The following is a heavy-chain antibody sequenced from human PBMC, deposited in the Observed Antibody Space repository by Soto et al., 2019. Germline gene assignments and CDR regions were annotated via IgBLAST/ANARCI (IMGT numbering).Heavy chain of an antibody. D-gene: IGHD3-10*01. CDR2: IYLGGST. V-gene: IGHV4-4*02. J-gene: IGHJ5*02. Sequence: PSETLSLTCAASGGSISSSNWWCWVRQPPGKVLEWIGEIYLGGSTNYNPSLKSRVNISVDKSKNQFSLNLSSVTAADTAVYYCAREDAGSGSGNWLDPWGQGTLVTVSS. CDR1: GGSISSSNW. CDR3: AREDAGSGSGNWLDP.